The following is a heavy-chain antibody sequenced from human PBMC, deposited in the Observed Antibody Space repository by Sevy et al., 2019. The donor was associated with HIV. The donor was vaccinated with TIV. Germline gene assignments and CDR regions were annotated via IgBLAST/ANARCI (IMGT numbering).Heavy chain of an antibody. D-gene: IGHD6-19*01. V-gene: IGHV1-2*06. CDR3: ARADNIGWSTLDAFDL. J-gene: IGHJ3*01. Sequence: ASVKVSCKASGYTFTGHYMHWVRQAPGQGLEWMGRINPKSGGTNYAQKFQGRVTMTRDTSIITAYMELSSLRSDDTAVYYWARADNIGWSTLDAFDLWGQGTMVTVSS. CDR1: GYTFTGHY. CDR2: INPKSGGT.